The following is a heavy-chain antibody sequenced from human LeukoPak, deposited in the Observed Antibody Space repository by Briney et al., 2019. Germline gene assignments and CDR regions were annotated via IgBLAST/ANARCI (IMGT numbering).Heavy chain of an antibody. CDR1: GFTFSSYW. CDR2: INTDGSSR. V-gene: IGHV3-74*01. D-gene: IGHD3-3*01. Sequence: HSGGSLRLSCEASGFTFSSYWMYWVRQVQGKGLVWVSRINTDGSSRSYEDSVKGRFTISRDNAKNTLYLQMNSLRAEDTAVYYCARGGLRFLVSPLDFWGQGALVTVSS. CDR3: ARGGLRFLVSPLDF. J-gene: IGHJ4*02.